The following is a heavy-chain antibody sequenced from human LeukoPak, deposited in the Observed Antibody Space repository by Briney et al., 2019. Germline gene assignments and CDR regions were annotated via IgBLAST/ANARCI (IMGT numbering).Heavy chain of an antibody. CDR1: GFTFSSYA. CDR2: ISYDGSNK. D-gene: IGHD1-26*01. CDR3: ARDPYSGTYGDTYYYYMDV. Sequence: QPGGSLRLSCTASGFTFSSYAIHWVRQAPGKGLEWVAVISYDGSNKYFADSVKGRFTLSRDNSKNTLSLQMNSLRAEDTALYYCARDPYSGTYGDTYYYYMDVWGKGTTVTISS. V-gene: IGHV3-30*04. J-gene: IGHJ6*03.